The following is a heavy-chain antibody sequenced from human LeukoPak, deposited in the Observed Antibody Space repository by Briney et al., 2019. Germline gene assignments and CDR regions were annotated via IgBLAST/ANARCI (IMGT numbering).Heavy chain of an antibody. CDR2: IYTSGST. V-gene: IGHV4-61*02. Sequence: SETLSLTCTVSGASINSGSYYWNWIRQPAGKGLEWIGRIYTSGSTNYNPSLKSRVTISVDTSKNQFSLKLSSVTAADTAVYYCAGKPYYYGSGTYYNALAWFDPWGQGTLVTVSS. CDR1: GASINSGSYY. CDR3: AGKPYYYGSGTYYNALAWFDP. D-gene: IGHD3-10*01. J-gene: IGHJ5*02.